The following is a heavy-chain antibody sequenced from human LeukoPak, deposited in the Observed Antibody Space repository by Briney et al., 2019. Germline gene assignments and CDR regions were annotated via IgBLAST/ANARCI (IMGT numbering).Heavy chain of an antibody. J-gene: IGHJ4*02. D-gene: IGHD3-22*01. Sequence: PGGSLRLSCAASGFTFSSCAMSWVRQAPGKGLEWVSAIKGRFTISRDNSKNTLYLQMNSLRAEDTAVYYCAKDRATYYYDSSGLFDYWGQGTLVTVSS. CDR3: AKDRATYYYDSSGLFDY. CDR1: GFTFSSCA. CDR2: I. V-gene: IGHV3-23*01.